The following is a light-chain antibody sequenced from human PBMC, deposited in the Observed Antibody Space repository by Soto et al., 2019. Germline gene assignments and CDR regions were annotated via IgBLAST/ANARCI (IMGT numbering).Light chain of an antibody. Sequence: DIVLPQCIFSLSVSPGERATFSCWASQSLSSSLAWYQQKPGKAPKLLIYGASSRATGIPDRFSGSGSGTDFTLTISRLEPEDFAAYYCQQYGTSPWKFGQGTKVDIK. V-gene: IGKV3-20*01. CDR2: GAS. CDR3: QQYGTSPWK. J-gene: IGKJ1*01. CDR1: QSLSSS.